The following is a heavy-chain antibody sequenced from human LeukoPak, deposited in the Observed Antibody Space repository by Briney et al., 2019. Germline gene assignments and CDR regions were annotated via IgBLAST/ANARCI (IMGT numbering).Heavy chain of an antibody. D-gene: IGHD3-22*01. CDR3: ASDRQYDSSGPEALWHHYMDV. J-gene: IGHJ6*03. CDR2: INNSGTT. Sequence: GSLRLSCAASGYTFSSYSMNWVRQAPGKGLEWIGEINNSGTTNYNPSLKRRVTISIDTSKNQFSLILPSVTAADMAVYYCASDRQYDSSGPEALWHHYMDVWGKGATVTVSS. CDR1: GYTFSSYS. V-gene: IGHV4-34*01.